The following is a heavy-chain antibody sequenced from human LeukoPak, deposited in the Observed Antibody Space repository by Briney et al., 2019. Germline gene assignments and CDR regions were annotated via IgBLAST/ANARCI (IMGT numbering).Heavy chain of an antibody. V-gene: IGHV1-18*01. CDR2: INAYNGNR. J-gene: IGHJ6*03. CDR3: ARGPPPSRLGELSLWRRYYNMAV. D-gene: IGHD3-16*02. CDR1: GYTFTSYG. Sequence: ASVKVSCKASGYTFTSYGISWVRQAPGQGREGMGWINAYNGNRNYAQKLQGRVTMTTDTSKSTAYMELRSMRSDDTAVYYCARGPPPSRLGELSLWRRYYNMAVWGKGTTVTVSS.